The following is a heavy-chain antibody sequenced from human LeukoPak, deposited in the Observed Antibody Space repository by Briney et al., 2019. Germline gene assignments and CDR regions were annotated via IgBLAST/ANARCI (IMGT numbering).Heavy chain of an antibody. CDR1: GGTFSSYA. CDR3: AIALSVPTLGYYYYYYMDV. Sequence: SVKVSCKASGGTFSSYAISWVRQAPGQGLEWMGGIIPIFGTANYAQKFQGRVTITADESTSTAYMELSSLRSEDTAVYYCAIALSVPTLGYYYYYYMDVWGKGTTVTVSS. V-gene: IGHV1-69*13. CDR2: IIPIFGTA. J-gene: IGHJ6*03. D-gene: IGHD4/OR15-4a*01.